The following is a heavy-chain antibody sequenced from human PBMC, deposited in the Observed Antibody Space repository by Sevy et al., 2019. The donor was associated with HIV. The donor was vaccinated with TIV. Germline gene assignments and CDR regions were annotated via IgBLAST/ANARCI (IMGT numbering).Heavy chain of an antibody. CDR3: AKDDDSPAFWYNMDV. CDR2: ISSSGDST. V-gene: IGHV3-23*01. J-gene: IGHJ6*02. Sequence: GGSLRLSCAASGFNFRVYGMTWVRQAPGKGLEWVSGISSSGDSTYYADSVKGRFAISRDNSRKTLSLQMNSLIAEDTAVYYCAKDDDSPAFWYNMDVWGQGTTVTVSS. D-gene: IGHD1-1*01. CDR1: GFNFRVYG.